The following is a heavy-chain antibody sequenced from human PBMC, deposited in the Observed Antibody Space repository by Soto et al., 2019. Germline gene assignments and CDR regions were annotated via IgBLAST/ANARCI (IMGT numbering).Heavy chain of an antibody. D-gene: IGHD3-22*01. CDR3: ARVLFDDSTGYLDY. CDR1: GYTFTSYG. V-gene: IGHV1-18*01. Sequence: ASVKVSCKASGYTFTSYGLRWVRPAPGQGLEWMGWLSAYNGKTNYAQKLQGRVTMTTDTSTSTAYMELRSLRSDDTAVYYCARVLFDDSTGYLDYWGQGTLVTVSS. CDR2: LSAYNGKT. J-gene: IGHJ4*02.